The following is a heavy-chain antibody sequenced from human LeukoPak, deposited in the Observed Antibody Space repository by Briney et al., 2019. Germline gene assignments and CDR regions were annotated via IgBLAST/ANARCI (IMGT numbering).Heavy chain of an antibody. Sequence: PGGSLRLSCAASGFTFSSFGMNWVRQVPGKGLEWVSGISASGSSRYYADSVKGRFTISRDNSNNTLYLQMNSLRGEDTAVYYCARGGFYYHYYFDLWGQGTLVTVSS. J-gene: IGHJ4*02. V-gene: IGHV3-23*01. D-gene: IGHD3-22*01. CDR3: ARGGFYYHYYFDL. CDR2: ISASGSSR. CDR1: GFTFSSFG.